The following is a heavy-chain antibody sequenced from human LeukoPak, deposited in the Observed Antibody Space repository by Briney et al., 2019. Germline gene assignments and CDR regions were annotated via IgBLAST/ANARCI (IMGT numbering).Heavy chain of an antibody. CDR2: ISYDGSNK. J-gene: IGHJ4*02. V-gene: IGHV3-30*03. CDR1: GFTFSGYS. Sequence: PGGSLRLSCPASGFTFSGYSMHWVRQASGKGLEWVALISYDGSNKYYADSVKGRFTISRDNSKNTLYLQMNSLRPEDTAVYYCARDRLHYDSLTGYPADWGQGTLVTVSS. CDR3: ARDRLHYDSLTGYPAD. D-gene: IGHD3-9*01.